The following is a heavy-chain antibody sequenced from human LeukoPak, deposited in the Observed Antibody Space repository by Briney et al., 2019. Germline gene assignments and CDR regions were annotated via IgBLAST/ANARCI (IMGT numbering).Heavy chain of an antibody. J-gene: IGHJ4*02. Sequence: GESLKISCKGSGYSFTSYWISWVRQMPGKGLEWMGRIDPSDSYTNYSPSFQGHVTISADKSISTAYLQWSSLKASDTAMYYCAALYYDILTGHYTTFFDYWGQGTLVTVSS. V-gene: IGHV5-10-1*01. CDR3: AALYYDILTGHYTTFFDY. CDR2: IDPSDSYT. CDR1: GYSFTSYW. D-gene: IGHD3-9*01.